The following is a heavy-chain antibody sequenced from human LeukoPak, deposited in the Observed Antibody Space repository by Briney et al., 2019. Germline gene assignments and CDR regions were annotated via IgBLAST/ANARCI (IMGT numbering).Heavy chain of an antibody. CDR2: IIPILGIA. J-gene: IGHJ4*02. V-gene: IGHV1-69*04. CDR3: ANPRGYSGYSNFDFDY. D-gene: IGHD5-12*01. CDR1: GGTFSSYA. Sequence: ASVKVSCKASGGTFSSYAISWVRQAPGQGLEWMGRIIPILGIANYAQKFQGRVTITADKSTSTAYMELSSLRSEDTAVYYCANPRGYSGYSNFDFDYWGQGTLVTVSS.